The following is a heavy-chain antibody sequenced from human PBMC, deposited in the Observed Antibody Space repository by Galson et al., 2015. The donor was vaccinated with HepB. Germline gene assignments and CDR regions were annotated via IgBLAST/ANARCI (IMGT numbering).Heavy chain of an antibody. CDR1: GFTFSSYA. V-gene: IGHV3-23*01. CDR2: ISGSGGST. D-gene: IGHD3-22*01. J-gene: IGHJ5*02. Sequence: SLRLSCAASGFTFSSYAMSWVRQAPGKGLEWVSAISGSGGSTYYADSVKGRFTISRDNSKNTLYLQMNSLRAEDTAVYYCAKDDTDYYDSSGYYLWGQGTLVTVSS. CDR3: AKDDTDYYDSSGYYL.